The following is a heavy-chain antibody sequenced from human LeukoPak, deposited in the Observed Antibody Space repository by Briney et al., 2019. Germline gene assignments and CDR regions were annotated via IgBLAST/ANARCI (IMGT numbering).Heavy chain of an antibody. V-gene: IGHV4-39*07. D-gene: IGHD3-10*01. J-gene: IGHJ6*03. CDR2: IYYSGST. Sequence: TSETLSLTCVVSGGSISSTSYYWGWIRQPPGKGLEWIGSIYYSGSTYYNPSLKSRVTISVDTSKNQFSLKLSSVTAADTAVYYCARAHGSGRGNPGGPLYYYYYMDVWGKGTTVTVSS. CDR1: GGSISSTSYY. CDR3: ARAHGSGRGNPGGPLYYYYYMDV.